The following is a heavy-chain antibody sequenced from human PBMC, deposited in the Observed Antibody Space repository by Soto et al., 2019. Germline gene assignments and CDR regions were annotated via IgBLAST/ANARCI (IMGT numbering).Heavy chain of an antibody. CDR3: ARQRIVVVPAAMVNRFDP. J-gene: IGHJ5*02. V-gene: IGHV4-39*01. CDR1: GGSISSSSYY. CDR2: IYYSGST. D-gene: IGHD2-2*01. Sequence: SETLSLTCTVSGGSISSSSYYWGWIRQPPGKGLEWIGSIYYSGSTYYNPSLKSRVTISVDTSKNQFSLKLSSVTAADTAVYYCARQRIVVVPAAMVNRFDPWGQGTLVTVSS.